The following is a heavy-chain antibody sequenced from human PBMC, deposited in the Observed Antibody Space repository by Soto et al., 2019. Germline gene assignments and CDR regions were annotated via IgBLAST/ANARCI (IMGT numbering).Heavy chain of an antibody. J-gene: IGHJ4*02. Sequence: SETLSLTCSVSGVSISTTNYFWGWIRQPPGKGLEWIASISYSGSTYYTPPLRGRISISADTSKSHFSLRLSSVTAADTAVYYGGSYRDMIWGVDYWGQVNLVYVS. D-gene: IGHD3-10*01. CDR1: GVSISTTNYF. V-gene: IGHV4-39*02. CDR2: ISYSGST. CDR3: GSYRDMIWGVDY.